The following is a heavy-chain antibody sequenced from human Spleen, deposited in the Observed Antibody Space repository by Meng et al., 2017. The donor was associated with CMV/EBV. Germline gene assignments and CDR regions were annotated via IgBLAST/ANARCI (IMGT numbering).Heavy chain of an antibody. V-gene: IGHV4-59*12. CDR2: IYYNGST. Sequence: GSLRLSCTVSGGSFTSYYWSWIRQPPGKGLERIGYIYYNGSTNYNPSLKSRVTMSVVTSRKQFSLKLSSVTAADTAVYYCARDGCSSTSCYLDYYYGMDVWGQGTTVTVSS. J-gene: IGHJ6*02. CDR1: GGSFTSYY. CDR3: ARDGCSSTSCYLDYYYGMDV. D-gene: IGHD2-2*01.